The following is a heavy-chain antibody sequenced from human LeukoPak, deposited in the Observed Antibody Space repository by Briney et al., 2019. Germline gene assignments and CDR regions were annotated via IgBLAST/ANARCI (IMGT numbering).Heavy chain of an antibody. Sequence: GASVKVSCKASGYTFSTYGLMWVRQAPGQGLEWMGWINTNNGNTNYAQKFQGRVTMTTDTSTSTGYMELRSLRSDDTAVYYCARMRCTGDCYLFDPWGQGTLVTVSS. J-gene: IGHJ5*02. CDR2: INTNNGNT. V-gene: IGHV1-18*01. CDR1: GYTFSTYG. CDR3: ARMRCTGDCYLFDP. D-gene: IGHD2-21*02.